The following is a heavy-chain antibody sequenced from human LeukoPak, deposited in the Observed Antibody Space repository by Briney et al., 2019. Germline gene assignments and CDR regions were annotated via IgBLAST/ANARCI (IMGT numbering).Heavy chain of an antibody. Sequence: GGSLRLSCAASGFTFSSYWMHWVRQAPGKGLVWVSRINSDGSSTSYADSVKGRFTISRDNAKNTLYLQMNSLRAEDTAVHYCARSPVVVPAAVDYWGQGTLVTVSS. J-gene: IGHJ4*02. V-gene: IGHV3-74*01. CDR2: INSDGSST. D-gene: IGHD2-2*01. CDR1: GFTFSSYW. CDR3: ARSPVVVPAAVDY.